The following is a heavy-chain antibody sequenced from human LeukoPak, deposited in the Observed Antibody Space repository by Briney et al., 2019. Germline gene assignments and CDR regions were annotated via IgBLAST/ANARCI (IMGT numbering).Heavy chain of an antibody. CDR3: ATASGWYYYMDV. J-gene: IGHJ6*03. CDR2: MYYGGNT. V-gene: IGHV4-39*01. CDR1: GGSISSSSFY. D-gene: IGHD3-22*01. Sequence: PSETLSLTCTVSGGSISSSSFYWGWIRQPPGKGLEWIGSMYYGGNTHYNPSLKSRVTISVDTSKNQFSLRLSSLTAADTAVYFCATASGWYYYMDVWGKGTTVTVSS.